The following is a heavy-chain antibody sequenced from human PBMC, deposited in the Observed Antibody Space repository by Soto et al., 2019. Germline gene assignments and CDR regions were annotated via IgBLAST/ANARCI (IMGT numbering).Heavy chain of an antibody. Sequence: PGESLKISCKGSGYSFINYWIGWVRQMPGKGLEWMGTIYPADSDPRYSPSFQGQVTISVDKSIDTAYLQWSSLQASDTDMYYCASRSAEGFDSSGCWDYWGLGTLVTVSS. D-gene: IGHD3-22*01. V-gene: IGHV5-51*01. CDR2: IYPADSDP. CDR1: GYSFINYW. CDR3: ASRSAEGFDSSGCWDY. J-gene: IGHJ4*02.